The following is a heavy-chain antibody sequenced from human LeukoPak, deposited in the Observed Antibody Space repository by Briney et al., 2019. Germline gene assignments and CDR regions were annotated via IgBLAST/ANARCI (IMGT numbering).Heavy chain of an antibody. V-gene: IGHV4-4*07. CDR1: GGSISSYY. CDR2: IYTSGST. CDR3: ARGGPFLIQLWDYYFDY. D-gene: IGHD5-18*01. Sequence: SETLSLTCTVSGGSISSYYWSWIRQPAGKGLEWIGRIYTSGSTNYNPSLKSRVTMSVDTSKNQFSLKLSSVTAADTAVYYCARGGPFLIQLWDYYFDYWGQGTLVTVSS. J-gene: IGHJ4*02.